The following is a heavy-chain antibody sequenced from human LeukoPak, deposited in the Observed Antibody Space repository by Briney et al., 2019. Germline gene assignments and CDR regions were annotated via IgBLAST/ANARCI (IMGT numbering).Heavy chain of an antibody. V-gene: IGHV4-34*01. Sequence: EXXSLTCAVYGGSFSGYYWSWVRQPPGKGLEWIGEINHSGSTNYNPSLTSRVTISVDTTKNQFFLKLSSVTAADTAVYYCARTSSGWPYYFDYWGQGTLVTVSS. D-gene: IGHD6-19*01. CDR2: INHSGST. J-gene: IGHJ4*02. CDR3: ARTSSGWPYYFDY. CDR1: GGSFSGYY.